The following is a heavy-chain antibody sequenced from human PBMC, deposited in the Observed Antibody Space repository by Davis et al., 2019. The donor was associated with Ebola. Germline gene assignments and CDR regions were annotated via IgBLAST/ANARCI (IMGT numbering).Heavy chain of an antibody. J-gene: IGHJ3*02. Sequence: ESLKISCAVYGASFSDHFWSWIRQPPGQGLEWIGELHHSGSTKRNPSLRSRVTISPDTSKNQFSLKLSSVTAADTAVYYCARHWGRSFDMWGQGTVVTVSS. CDR3: ARHWGRSFDM. D-gene: IGHD7-27*01. V-gene: IGHV4-34*01. CDR1: GASFSDHF. CDR2: LHHSGST.